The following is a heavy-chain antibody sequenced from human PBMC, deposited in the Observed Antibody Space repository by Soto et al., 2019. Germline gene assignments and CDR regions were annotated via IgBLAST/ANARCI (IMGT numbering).Heavy chain of an antibody. CDR2: IYSGGST. CDR3: VRDRDLYRDMFHADL. Sequence: PGGSLRLSCVASGFTVSSNYMSWVRQAPGKGLEWVSVIYSGGSTFYADSVKGRFTISADNAENSVILQMNSLRDEDSAVYFCVRDRDLYRDMFHADLWGQGTLVTVSS. CDR1: GFTVSSNY. J-gene: IGHJ4*01. D-gene: IGHD3-10*02. V-gene: IGHV3-53*01.